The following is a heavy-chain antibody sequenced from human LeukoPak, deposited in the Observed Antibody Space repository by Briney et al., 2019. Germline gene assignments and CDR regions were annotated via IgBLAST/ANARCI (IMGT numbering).Heavy chain of an antibody. Sequence: PGGSLRLSCVASGFTFSTYWMSWVRQAPGKGLEWVANIKQDGSEKYYVDSVKGRFTISRDNARNSLYLQMNGLRAEDTAVYYCATSSNAPGNHWGQGTLVTVSS. CDR2: IKQDGSEK. V-gene: IGHV3-7*01. CDR3: ATSSNAPGNH. CDR1: GFTFSTYW. D-gene: IGHD2-2*01. J-gene: IGHJ5*02.